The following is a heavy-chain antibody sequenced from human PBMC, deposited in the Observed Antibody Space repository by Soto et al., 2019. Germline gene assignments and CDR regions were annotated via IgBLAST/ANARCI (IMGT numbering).Heavy chain of an antibody. CDR1: GFTFSSCG. CDR2: ISYDGSNK. J-gene: IGHJ4*02. D-gene: IGHD5-18*01. V-gene: IGHV3-30*18. CDR3: AKDWDTAMVTPGYYFDY. Sequence: QVQLVESGGGVVQPGRSLRLSCAASGFTFSSCGMHWVRQAPGKGLEWVAVISYDGSNKYYADSVKGRFTISRDNSKNTLYLQMNSLRAEDTAVYYCAKDWDTAMVTPGYYFDYWGQGTLVTVSS.